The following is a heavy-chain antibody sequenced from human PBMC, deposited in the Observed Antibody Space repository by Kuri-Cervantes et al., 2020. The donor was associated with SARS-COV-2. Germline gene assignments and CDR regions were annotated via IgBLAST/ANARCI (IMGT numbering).Heavy chain of an antibody. V-gene: IGHV3-66*01. CDR3: ARDLRMGKSLEH. D-gene: IGHD7-27*01. CDR2: IYSGGST. Sequence: GESLKISCAASGFTVSSNYMSWVRQAPGKGLEWVSVIYSGGSTYYADSVKGRFTISRDNAKNSVYLQMNSLRAEDTAMYYCARDLRMGKSLEHWGQGTLVTVSS. CDR1: GFTVSSNY. J-gene: IGHJ4*02.